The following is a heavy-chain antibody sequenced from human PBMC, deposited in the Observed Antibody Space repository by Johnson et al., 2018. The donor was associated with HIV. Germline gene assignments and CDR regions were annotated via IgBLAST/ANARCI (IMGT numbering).Heavy chain of an antibody. Sequence: QVQLVESGGGLVKPGGSLRLSCAASGFTFKDYYMNWVRQTPGKGLEWVAHISSSGTTKYYADSVKGRFTISRDNTKNSLYLQMNSLRAEDTALYYCAGGRIGAFDIWGQGTMVTVSS. D-gene: IGHD2-15*01. CDR3: AGGRIGAFDI. J-gene: IGHJ3*02. CDR1: GFTFKDYY. CDR2: ISSSGTTK. V-gene: IGHV3-11*01.